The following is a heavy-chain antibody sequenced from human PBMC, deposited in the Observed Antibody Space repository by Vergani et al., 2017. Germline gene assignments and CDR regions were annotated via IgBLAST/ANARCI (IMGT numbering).Heavy chain of an antibody. J-gene: IGHJ3*01. Sequence: EKQLVQSGSETKKPGESLKISCQAFRYIFSNFWIGWVRPRPGRGLEWMGIIYPGDSDVKYNPTFRGQVIFSVDTSVNTAYLQWRSLQASDTATYFCASGGHGSENGRALRLWGQGTNITVSS. CDR1: RYIFSNFW. CDR3: ASGGHGSENGRALRL. V-gene: IGHV5-51*01. D-gene: IGHD3-10*01. CDR2: IYPGDSDV.